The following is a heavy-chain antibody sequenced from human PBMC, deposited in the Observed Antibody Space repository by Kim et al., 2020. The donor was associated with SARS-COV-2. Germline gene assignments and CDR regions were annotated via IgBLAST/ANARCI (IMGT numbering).Heavy chain of an antibody. CDR1: GGTFSSYA. D-gene: IGHD3-16*01. Sequence: SVKVSCKASGGTFSSYAISWVRQAPGQGLEWMGGIIPIFGTANYAQKFQGRVTITADESMSTAYMELSSLRSEDTAVYYCARGRQGRTRLRFVPYYYYYGMDVWGQGTTVTVSS. CDR2: IIPIFGTA. J-gene: IGHJ6*02. CDR3: ARGRQGRTRLRFVPYYYYYGMDV. V-gene: IGHV1-69*13.